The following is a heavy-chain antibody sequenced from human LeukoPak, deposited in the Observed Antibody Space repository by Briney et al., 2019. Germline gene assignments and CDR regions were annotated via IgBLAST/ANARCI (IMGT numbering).Heavy chain of an antibody. D-gene: IGHD3-10*01. CDR3: ARGSNLLRTLDY. CDR1: GGSISSSSYC. J-gene: IGHJ4*02. CDR2: IYYSGST. V-gene: IGHV4-39*01. Sequence: PSETLSLTCTVSGGSISSSSYCWGWIRQPPGKGLAWIGSIYYSGSTYYNPSLKSRVTISVDTPKSQFSLKLSSVTAADTAEYYCARGSNLLRTLDYWGQGTLVTVSS.